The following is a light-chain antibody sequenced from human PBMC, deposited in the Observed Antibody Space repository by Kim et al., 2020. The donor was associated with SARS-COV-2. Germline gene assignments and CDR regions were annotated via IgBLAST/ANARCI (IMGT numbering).Light chain of an antibody. CDR1: QVLSSN. V-gene: IGKV3-15*01. J-gene: IGKJ5*01. CDR3: QQYNDWPPVT. CDR2: GAS. Sequence: PGDRPPLSCRPSQVLSSNLSWYQLKPGQAPWVLIFGASTRATCVPARFSGSGSATEFTLTISSLQSEDFAVYYCQQYNDWPPVTFGQGTRLEIK.